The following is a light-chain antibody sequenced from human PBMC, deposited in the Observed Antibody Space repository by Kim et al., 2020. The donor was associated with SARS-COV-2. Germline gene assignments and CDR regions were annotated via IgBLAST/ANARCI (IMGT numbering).Light chain of an antibody. CDR1: QSVSRSD. Sequence: EIMLTQSPGILSLSPGERATVSCRASQSVSRSDLAWYQQKPGQAPRLLIYGTSRRATGIPDRFSGGGSGTDFTLSISSLEPEDFAVFYCQQYASSPITFGQGTRLEI. V-gene: IGKV3-20*01. J-gene: IGKJ5*01. CDR3: QQYASSPIT. CDR2: GTS.